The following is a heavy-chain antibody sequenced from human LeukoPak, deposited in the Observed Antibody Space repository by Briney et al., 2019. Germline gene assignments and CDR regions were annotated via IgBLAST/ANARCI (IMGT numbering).Heavy chain of an antibody. CDR3: ARVSNHNFDY. Sequence: GGSLRLSCAASGFTFSSYSMNWVRRAPGKGLEWVSSISSSSSYIYYADSVKGRFAISRDNAKNSLYLQMNSLRAEDTAVYYCARVSNHNFDYWGQGTLVTVSS. V-gene: IGHV3-21*01. CDR1: GFTFSSYS. CDR2: ISSSSSYI. J-gene: IGHJ4*02.